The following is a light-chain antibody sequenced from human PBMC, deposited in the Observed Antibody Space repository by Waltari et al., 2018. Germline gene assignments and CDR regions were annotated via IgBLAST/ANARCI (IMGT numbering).Light chain of an antibody. CDR2: KVS. Sequence: DVVMTQSPLSLPVTLGQPASISCTSSQSLVHSDGNTHLVWFHQRPGQSPRCLIYKVSNRDSGVPDRFSGSGSGTDFTLKISRVEAEDVGVYYCMQGTHWPYTFGQGTKLDIK. J-gene: IGKJ2*01. CDR3: MQGTHWPYT. CDR1: QSLVHSDGNTH. V-gene: IGKV2-30*02.